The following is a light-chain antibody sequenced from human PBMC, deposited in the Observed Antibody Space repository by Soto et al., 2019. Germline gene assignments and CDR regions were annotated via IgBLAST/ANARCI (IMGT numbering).Light chain of an antibody. CDR3: QQAYNHPVT. Sequence: DIQMTQSPSSLSASVGDRVSITCRASQNINTRLYWFKQRPGEVPNLLIYAASTLHSGVPSRFSGNGYGTDFTLTISSLQPEDFATYYCQQAYNHPVTFGQGTRLDIK. J-gene: IGKJ5*01. V-gene: IGKV1-39*01. CDR1: QNINTR. CDR2: AAS.